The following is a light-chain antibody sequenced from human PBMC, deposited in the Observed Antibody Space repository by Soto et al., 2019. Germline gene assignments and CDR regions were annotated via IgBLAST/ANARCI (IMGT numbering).Light chain of an antibody. CDR1: SSNIGSNT. Sequence: QSVLTQPPSASGTPGQRVTISCSGSSSNIGSNTVNWYQQLPGTAPKLLIYSNNQRPSGVPDRFSGSKSGTSASLAISVLQSEDEADYYCAAWDDSLNGAIFGGGTKLTVL. J-gene: IGLJ2*01. V-gene: IGLV1-44*01. CDR2: SNN. CDR3: AAWDDSLNGAI.